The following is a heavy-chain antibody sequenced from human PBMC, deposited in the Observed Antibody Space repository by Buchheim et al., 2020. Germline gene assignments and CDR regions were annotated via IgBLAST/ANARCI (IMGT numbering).Heavy chain of an antibody. V-gene: IGHV4-31*03. CDR2: IYYSGST. CDR1: GGSISSGGYY. J-gene: IGHJ5*02. CDR3: ARSRIMITFGGVIVIDWFDP. Sequence: QVQLQESGPGLVKPSQTLSLTCTVSGGSISSGGYYWSWIRQHPGKGLEWIGYIYYSGSTYYNPSLKSRVTISVHTSKTQFSLELSSVTAADTAVYYCARSRIMITFGGVIVIDWFDPWGQGTL. D-gene: IGHD3-16*02.